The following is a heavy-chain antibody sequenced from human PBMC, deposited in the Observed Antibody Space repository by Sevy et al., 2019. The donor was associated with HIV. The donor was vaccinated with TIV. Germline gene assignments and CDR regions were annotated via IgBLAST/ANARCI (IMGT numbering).Heavy chain of an antibody. D-gene: IGHD3-22*01. Sequence: GGSLRLSCAASGFTFSGSAMHWVRQASGKGLEWVGCIRSKANSYATAYAASVKGRFTISRDDSKNTAYLQMNSLKTEDTAVYYCTRRNNYYDSSGRPYWYFDLWGRGTLVTVSS. CDR2: IRSKANSYAT. CDR3: TRRNNYYDSSGRPYWYFDL. J-gene: IGHJ2*01. V-gene: IGHV3-73*01. CDR1: GFTFSGSA.